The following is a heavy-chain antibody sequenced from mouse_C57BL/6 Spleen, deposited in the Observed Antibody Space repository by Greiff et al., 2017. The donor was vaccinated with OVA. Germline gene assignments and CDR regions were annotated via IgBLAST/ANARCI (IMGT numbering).Heavy chain of an antibody. V-gene: IGHV1-52*01. J-gene: IGHJ1*03. CDR1: GYTFTSYW. CDR2: IDPSDSET. Sequence: QVQLQQSGAELVRPGSSVKLSCKASGYTFTSYWMHWVKQRPIQGLEWIGNIDPSDSETHYNQKFKDKATLTVDKSSSTAYMQLSSLTSEDSAVYYCARAGIYDGYYGYFDVWGTGTTVTVSS. D-gene: IGHD2-3*01. CDR3: ARAGIYDGYYGYFDV.